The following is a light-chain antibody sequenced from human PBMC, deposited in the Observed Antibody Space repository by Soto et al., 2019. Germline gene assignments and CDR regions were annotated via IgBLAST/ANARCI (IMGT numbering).Light chain of an antibody. CDR2: GAS. V-gene: IGKV3-20*01. CDR3: QQYAASPRT. J-gene: IGKJ1*01. CDR1: QSVNDNY. Sequence: EIVLTQSPGTLSLSPRERATLSCRASQSVNDNYLAWYQHKPGQAPRRLIYGASSIAPGIPDRFSGSGSGTDFTLTISRLEPEDFAIYYCQQYAASPRTFGQGTQVEVK.